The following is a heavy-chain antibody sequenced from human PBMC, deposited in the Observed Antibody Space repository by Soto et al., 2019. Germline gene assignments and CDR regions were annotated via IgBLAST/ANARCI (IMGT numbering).Heavy chain of an antibody. V-gene: IGHV4-34*01. CDR2: INRSGST. D-gene: IGHD6-13*01. J-gene: IGHJ4*02. Sequence: VQLQQWGAGLLKPSETLSLTCAVYGGSFSGYYWSWIRQPPGKGLEWIGEINRSGSTNYNPSLKSRVTISVDTSKNQFSLKLSSVTAADTAVHYCARTYSSSWSPFEYWGQGTLVTVSS. CDR3: ARTYSSSWSPFEY. CDR1: GGSFSGYY.